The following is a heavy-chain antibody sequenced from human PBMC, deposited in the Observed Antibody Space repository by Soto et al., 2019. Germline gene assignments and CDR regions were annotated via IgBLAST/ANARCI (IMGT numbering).Heavy chain of an antibody. J-gene: IGHJ6*02. Sequence: GGSLRLSCAASGFTFSSYGMHWVRQAPGKGLEWVAVISYDGSNKYYADSVKGRFTISRDNSKNTLYLQMNSLRAEDTAVYYCAKDLDYDFWSGKINYYYGMDVWGQGTTVTVSS. CDR1: GFTFSSYG. CDR3: AKDLDYDFWSGKINYYYGMDV. V-gene: IGHV3-30*18. D-gene: IGHD3-3*01. CDR2: ISYDGSNK.